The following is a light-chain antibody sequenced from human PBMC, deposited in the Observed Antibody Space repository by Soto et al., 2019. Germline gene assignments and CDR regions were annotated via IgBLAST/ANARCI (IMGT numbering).Light chain of an antibody. CDR1: QSLLHSDGYNY. V-gene: IGKV2-28*01. CDR2: LVS. CDR3: MQARQART. J-gene: IGKJ2*02. Sequence: DVVMIQSPLSLPVTPGEPASISCRSSQSLLHSDGYNYLDWYLQKPGQSPRLLIYLVSNRASGDPDRSSGGGSGTDFTLKSIKVEDEGVDVYYHMQARQARTFGQGTKLEIK.